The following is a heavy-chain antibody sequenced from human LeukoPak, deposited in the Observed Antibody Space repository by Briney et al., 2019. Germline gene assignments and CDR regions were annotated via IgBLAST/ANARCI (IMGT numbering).Heavy chain of an antibody. CDR3: AKSSTRAYFDY. J-gene: IGHJ4*02. CDR1: GGSFSGYY. V-gene: IGHV4-34*01. D-gene: IGHD6-13*01. CDR2: INHSGST. Sequence: SETLSLTCAVYGGSFSGYYWSWIRQPPGKGLEWIGEINHSGSTNYNPSLKSRVTISVDTSKNQFSLKLSSVTAADTAVYYCAKSSTRAYFDYWGQGTLVTVSS.